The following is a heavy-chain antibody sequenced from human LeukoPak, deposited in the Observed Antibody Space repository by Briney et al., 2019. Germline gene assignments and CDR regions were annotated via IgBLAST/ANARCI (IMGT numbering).Heavy chain of an antibody. CDR1: GFTFKNFW. V-gene: IGHV3-74*01. D-gene: IGHD1-26*01. Sequence: GGSLRLSCVASGFTFKNFWMHWVHQAPGKGLVWVSRISNDGSTRNYADSVKGRFTIYRDNARSTLYLQMNSLRAEDTAVYYCATAYRGYWGQGTLITVS. J-gene: IGHJ4*02. CDR3: ATAYRGY. CDR2: ISNDGSTR.